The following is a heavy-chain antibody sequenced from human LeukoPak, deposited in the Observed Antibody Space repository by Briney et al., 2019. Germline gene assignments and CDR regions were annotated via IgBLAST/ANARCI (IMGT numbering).Heavy chain of an antibody. D-gene: IGHD4-17*01. V-gene: IGHV3-43*02. Sequence: GGSLRLSCAASGFTFDDYAMHWVRQAPGKGLEWVSLISGDGGSTYYADSVKGRFTISRDNSKNSLYLQMNSLRTEDTALYYCAKDISDPDSDGDYGGYAFDIWGQGTMGTVSS. CDR2: ISGDGGST. CDR3: AKDISDPDSDGDYGGYAFDI. CDR1: GFTFDDYA. J-gene: IGHJ3*02.